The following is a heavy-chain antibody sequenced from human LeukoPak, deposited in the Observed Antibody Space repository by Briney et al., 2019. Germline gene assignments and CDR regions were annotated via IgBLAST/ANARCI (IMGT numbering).Heavy chain of an antibody. J-gene: IGHJ4*02. CDR1: GNTFRSFS. CDR3: AKDPSLGATTVY. D-gene: IGHD1-26*01. CDR2: ISASGGST. V-gene: IGHV3-23*01. Sequence: GGSPRLSPAASGNTFRSFSVRLGPHGPREWREWVSAISASGGSTYYADSVKGRFTISRDNSKNTLYLQMNSLRAEDTAVYYCAKDPSLGATTVYWGQGTLVTVSS.